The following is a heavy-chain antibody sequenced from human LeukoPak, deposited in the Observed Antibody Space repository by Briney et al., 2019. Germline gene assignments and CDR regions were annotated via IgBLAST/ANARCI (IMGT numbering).Heavy chain of an antibody. CDR2: ISYDGRNK. Sequence: GGSLRLSCAASGFTFNNYGMHWVRQAPGKGLEWVAVISYDGRNKHYPDSVKGRFTISRDISTDTLWLQMDSLRTEDTAVYYCAKGPLRGTAAAIDYWSQGTLVTVSS. CDR1: GFTFNNYG. CDR3: AKGPLRGTAAAIDY. D-gene: IGHD2-2*01. J-gene: IGHJ4*02. V-gene: IGHV3-30*18.